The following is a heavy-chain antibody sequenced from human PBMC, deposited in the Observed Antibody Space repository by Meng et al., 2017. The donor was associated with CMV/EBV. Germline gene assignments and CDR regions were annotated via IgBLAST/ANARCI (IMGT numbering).Heavy chain of an antibody. D-gene: IGHD6-13*01. V-gene: IGHV4-39*07. Sequence: LQLQESGPGLVKPSYALSLTCTVSGGSISSSSYYWGWIRQPPGKGLEWIGSIYYSGSTYYNPSLKSRVTISVDTSKNQFSLKLSSVTAADTAVYYCARGGIAAAGLHWGQGTLVTVSS. CDR3: ARGGIAAAGLH. CDR1: GGSISSSSYY. J-gene: IGHJ4*02. CDR2: IYYSGST.